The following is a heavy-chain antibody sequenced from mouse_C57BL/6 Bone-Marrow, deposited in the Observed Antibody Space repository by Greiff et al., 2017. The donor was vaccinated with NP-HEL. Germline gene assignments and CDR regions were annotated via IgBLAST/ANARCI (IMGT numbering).Heavy chain of an antibody. CDR1: GYTFTSYT. CDR3: ASCGGWLRLRFAY. J-gene: IGHJ3*01. D-gene: IGHD3-2*02. Sequence: QVQLQQSGAELARPGASVKMSCKASGYTFTSYTMHWVKQRPGKGLEWIGYINPRGGYTKYNQKFKDKATLTADKSSSTAYMQLSSLTSADSAVYYCASCGGWLRLRFAYWGQGTLVTVSA. CDR2: INPRGGYT. V-gene: IGHV1-4*01.